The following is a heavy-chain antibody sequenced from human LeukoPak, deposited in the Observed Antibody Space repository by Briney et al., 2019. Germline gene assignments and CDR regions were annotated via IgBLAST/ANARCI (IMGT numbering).Heavy chain of an antibody. CDR3: AEAKQWLVRWYFDL. J-gene: IGHJ2*01. CDR1: GFTFSSYA. D-gene: IGHD6-19*01. V-gene: IGHV3-23*01. CDR2: INDSGGGT. Sequence: GGSLRLSCAASGFTFSSYAMSWVRQAPGKGLEWVSGINDSGGGTNYADSVRGRFTISRDNSKNTLYLQMNSLRAEDTAVYYCAEAKQWLVRWYFDLWGRGTLVTVSS.